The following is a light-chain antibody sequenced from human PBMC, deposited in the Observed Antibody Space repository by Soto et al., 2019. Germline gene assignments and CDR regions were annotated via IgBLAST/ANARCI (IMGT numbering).Light chain of an antibody. CDR1: QSISSY. Sequence: DIQMTQSPSSLSASVGDRVTITCRASQSISSYLNWYQQKPGEAPKLLIYAASSLQSGVPSRFSGRGSGTDFTLTISSLQPEDFATYNCQQSYSTPPWTFGQGTKVEIK. J-gene: IGKJ1*01. CDR3: QQSYSTPPWT. V-gene: IGKV1-39*01. CDR2: AAS.